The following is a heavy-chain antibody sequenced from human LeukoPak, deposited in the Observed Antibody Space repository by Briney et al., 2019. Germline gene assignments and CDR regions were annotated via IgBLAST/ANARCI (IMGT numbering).Heavy chain of an antibody. CDR2: IYPGDSDT. CDR3: ARHPDIVAPTTNYYYYGMDV. D-gene: IGHD5-12*01. J-gene: IGHJ6*02. Sequence: RGESLKISCKGSGYSFTSYWIGWVRPMPGKGLEWMGIIYPGDSDTRYSPSFQGQVTISADKSISTAYLQWSSLKASDTAMYYCARHPDIVAPTTNYYYYGMDVWGQGTTVTVSS. V-gene: IGHV5-51*01. CDR1: GYSFTSYW.